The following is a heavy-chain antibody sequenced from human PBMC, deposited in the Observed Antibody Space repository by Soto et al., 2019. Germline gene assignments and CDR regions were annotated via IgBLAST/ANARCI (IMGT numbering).Heavy chain of an antibody. Sequence: SETLSLTCAVYGGSFSGYYWSWIRQPPGKGLEWIGEIDHSGSTNYNPSLKSRVTISVDTSKNQFSLKLSSVTAADTAVYYCARFIEYSSSLDYWGQGSLVTVSP. CDR1: GGSFSGYY. D-gene: IGHD6-6*01. CDR2: IDHSGST. V-gene: IGHV4-34*01. CDR3: ARFIEYSSSLDY. J-gene: IGHJ4*02.